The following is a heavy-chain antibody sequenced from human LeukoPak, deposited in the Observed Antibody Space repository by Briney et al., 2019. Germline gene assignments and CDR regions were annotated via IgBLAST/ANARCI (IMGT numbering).Heavy chain of an antibody. Sequence: GGSLRLSCAASGFTFSRYWMSWVRQAPGKGLEWVANIKQDGSEKYYVDSVKGRFTISRDNSKNTLYLQMNSLRAEDTAVYYCAKEISSGLIDYWGQGTLVTVSS. D-gene: IGHD3-22*01. CDR3: AKEISSGLIDY. CDR2: IKQDGSEK. CDR1: GFTFSRYW. J-gene: IGHJ4*02. V-gene: IGHV3-7*01.